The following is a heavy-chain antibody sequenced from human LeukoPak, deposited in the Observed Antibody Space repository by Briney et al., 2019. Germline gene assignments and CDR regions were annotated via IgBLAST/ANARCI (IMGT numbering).Heavy chain of an antibody. Sequence: GGSLRLSCAASGFTFDDYTMHWVRQAPGKGLEWVSLISWDGGSTYYADSVKGRFTISRDNSKNSLYLQMSSLRTEDTALYYCAKDIEGFGELLFDYWGQGTLVTVSS. CDR1: GFTFDDYT. V-gene: IGHV3-43*01. CDR2: ISWDGGST. D-gene: IGHD3-10*01. CDR3: AKDIEGFGELLFDY. J-gene: IGHJ4*02.